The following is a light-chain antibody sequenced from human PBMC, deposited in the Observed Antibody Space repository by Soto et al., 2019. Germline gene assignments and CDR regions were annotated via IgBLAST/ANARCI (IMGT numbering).Light chain of an antibody. CDR1: QSVSSN. CDR2: GAS. J-gene: IGKJ5*01. Sequence: EIVLTQSPGTLSLSPGEIATLYFSASQSVSSNNLAWYQQEPGQAPRLLIYGASTRATGIPARFSGSGSGTEFTLTISSLQSEDFAVYFCQQYKNWPPITFGQGTRLEIK. CDR3: QQYKNWPPIT. V-gene: IGKV3-15*01.